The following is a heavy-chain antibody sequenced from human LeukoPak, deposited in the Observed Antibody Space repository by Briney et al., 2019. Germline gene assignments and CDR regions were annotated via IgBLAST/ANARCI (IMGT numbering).Heavy chain of an antibody. J-gene: IGHJ4*02. CDR1: GITLSNYG. CDR2: ISDSGGRT. D-gene: IGHD3-22*01. CDR3: AKRGVVIRVILVGFHKEAYYFDS. V-gene: IGHV3-23*01. Sequence: GGSLRLSRAVSGITLSNYGMSWVRQAPGKGLEWVAGISDSGGRTNYADSVKGRFTISRDNPKNTLYLQMNSLRPEDTAVYFCAKRGVVIRVILVGFHKEAYYFDSWGQGVLVTVSS.